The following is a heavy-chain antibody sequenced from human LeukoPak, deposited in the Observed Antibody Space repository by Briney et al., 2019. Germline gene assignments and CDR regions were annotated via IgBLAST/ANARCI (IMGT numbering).Heavy chain of an antibody. CDR1: GFTFSSYG. CDR2: IRYDGSNK. Sequence: PGGSLRLSCAASGFTFSSYGMHWVRQAPGKGLEWVAFIRYDGSNKYYADSVKGRFTISRDNSKNTLYLQMNSLRAEDTAVYYCAKDDRSSWYYFDYRGQGTLVTVSS. J-gene: IGHJ4*02. D-gene: IGHD6-13*01. V-gene: IGHV3-30*02. CDR3: AKDDRSSWYYFDY.